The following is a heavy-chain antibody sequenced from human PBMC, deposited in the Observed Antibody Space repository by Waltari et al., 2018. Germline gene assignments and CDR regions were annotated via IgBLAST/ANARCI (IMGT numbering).Heavy chain of an antibody. Sequence: EVQLVESGGGLVQSGGSLRLSCATSGFTFSFYDMHWVRQAPGKGREWISYISVGSATIYYADSVKCRFSISRDDARNSLFLEINSLRAEDSAVYYCARAGEFRSYYYAMDVWGQGTAVSVSS. J-gene: IGHJ6*02. CDR2: ISVGSATI. CDR3: ARAGEFRSYYYAMDV. D-gene: IGHD3-10*01. V-gene: IGHV3-48*03. CDR1: GFTFSFYD.